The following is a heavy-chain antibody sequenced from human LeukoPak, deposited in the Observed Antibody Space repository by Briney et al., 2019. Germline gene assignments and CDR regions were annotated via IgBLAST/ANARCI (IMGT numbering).Heavy chain of an antibody. Sequence: GGSLRLSCAASGTTFSDAWMSWVRQTPGKGLEWVARITSKSDGGTTDYAAPVKGTFTISRDDSEATLYLQMNSLKTEDTAVYYCTTDRFSWGQGTPVTVSS. CDR3: TTDRFS. J-gene: IGHJ5*02. V-gene: IGHV3-15*01. CDR1: GTTFSDAW. CDR2: ITSKSDGGTT.